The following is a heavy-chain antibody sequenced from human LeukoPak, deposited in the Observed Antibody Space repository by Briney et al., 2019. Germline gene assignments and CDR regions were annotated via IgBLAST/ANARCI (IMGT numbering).Heavy chain of an antibody. CDR1: GFTFSSYS. V-gene: IGHV3-48*01. CDR3: ARDSSSWYGVWFDP. J-gene: IGHJ5*02. D-gene: IGHD6-13*01. CDR2: ISSSSSTI. Sequence: GGSLRLSCAASGFTFSSYSMNWVRQAPGKGLEWVSYISSSSSTIYYADSVKGRFTISRDNAKNSLYLQMNSLRAEDTAVYYCARDSSSWYGVWFDPWGQGTLVTVSS.